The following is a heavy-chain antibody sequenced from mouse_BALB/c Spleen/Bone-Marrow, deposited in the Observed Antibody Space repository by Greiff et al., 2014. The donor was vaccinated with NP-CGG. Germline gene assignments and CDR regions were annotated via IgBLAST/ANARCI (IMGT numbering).Heavy chain of an antibody. CDR1: GYSITGGCS. Sequence: EVQLQQSGPDLVKPSQSLSLTCTVTGYSITGGCSWHWIRQFPGNKLEWMGYIQYNGSTNYNPSLKSRISITRDTSKNQFFLQLNSVTTEDTATYYCARRGSIYDGYLDYWGQGTTLTVSS. V-gene: IGHV3-1*02. CDR2: IQYNGST. J-gene: IGHJ2*01. D-gene: IGHD2-3*01. CDR3: ARRGSIYDGYLDY.